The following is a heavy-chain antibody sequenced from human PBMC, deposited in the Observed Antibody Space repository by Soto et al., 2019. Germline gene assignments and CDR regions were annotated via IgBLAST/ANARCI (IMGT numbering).Heavy chain of an antibody. CDR1: GFAFGAYA. CDR3: AKDPVPQLLPSWWFDP. J-gene: IGHJ5*02. Sequence: GGSLRLSCAASGFAFGAYAMTWVRQSPGKGLEWVSVISGAGGNTYYADSVKGRFTVSRDNSKKMLYLEMNSLRVEDTAIYYCAKDPVPQLLPSWWFDPWGQGTRVTVSS. CDR2: ISGAGGNT. D-gene: IGHD2-2*01. V-gene: IGHV3-23*01.